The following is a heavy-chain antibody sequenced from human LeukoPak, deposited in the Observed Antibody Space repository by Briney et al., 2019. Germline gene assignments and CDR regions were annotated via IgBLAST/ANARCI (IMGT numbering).Heavy chain of an antibody. Sequence: PGGSLRLSCAASGFTFSNYAMHWVRQAPGKGLEWVAVISFDGSNKYYADSVKGRFTISRDYSKNTLYLQMNSLKPEDTAVYYCAREFSLYCGGDCRSWCIDLWGRGTLVTVSS. D-gene: IGHD2-21*02. CDR2: ISFDGSNK. V-gene: IGHV3-30-3*01. CDR1: GFTFSNYA. CDR3: AREFSLYCGGDCRSWCIDL. J-gene: IGHJ2*01.